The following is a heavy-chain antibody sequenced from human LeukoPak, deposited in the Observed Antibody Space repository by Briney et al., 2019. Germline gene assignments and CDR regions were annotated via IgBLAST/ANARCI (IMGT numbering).Heavy chain of an antibody. CDR3: ARGANGDYLEYFQH. D-gene: IGHD4-17*01. V-gene: IGHV1-18*01. CDR2: ISAYNGNT. Sequence: ASVKVSCKASGYTFTSYGIIWVRQAPGEGLEWMGWISAYNGNTNYAQKLQGRVTMTTNTSTSTAYMELRSLRSDDTAVYYCARGANGDYLEYFQHWGQGTLVTVSS. J-gene: IGHJ1*01. CDR1: GYTFTSYG.